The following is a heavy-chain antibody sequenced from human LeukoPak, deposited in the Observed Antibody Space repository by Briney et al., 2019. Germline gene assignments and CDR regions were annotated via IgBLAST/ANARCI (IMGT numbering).Heavy chain of an antibody. V-gene: IGHV4-39*01. D-gene: IGHD2-2*02. CDR2: IYYSGST. CDR3: ATIYCSSTSCYTGRGVFDY. CDR1: GGSISSSSYY. J-gene: IGHJ4*02. Sequence: KASETLSLTCTVPGGSISSSSYYWGWIRQPPGKGLEWIGSIYYSGSTYYNPSLKSRVTISVDTSKNQFSLKLSSVTAADTAVYYCATIYCSSTSCYTGRGVFDYWGQGTLVTVSS.